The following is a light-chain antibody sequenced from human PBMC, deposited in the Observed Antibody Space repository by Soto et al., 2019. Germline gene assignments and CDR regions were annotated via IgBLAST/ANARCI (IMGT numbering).Light chain of an antibody. J-gene: IGKJ5*01. CDR2: AAS. V-gene: IGKV1-9*01. Sequence: DIQLTQSPSFVSASVGERVTITCRASRDISRYLAWYQQKPGEAPKLLISAASTLQSGVPSRFSGSGSGTDFTLTVSYLLPEDFATYYCQQLYSYSSFGQGTRLENK. CDR1: RDISRY. CDR3: QQLYSYSS.